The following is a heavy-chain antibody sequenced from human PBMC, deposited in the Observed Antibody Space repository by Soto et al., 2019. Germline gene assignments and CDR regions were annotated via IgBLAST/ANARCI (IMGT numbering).Heavy chain of an antibody. D-gene: IGHD4-17*01. V-gene: IGHV4-30-4*01. CDR1: DASISSGDYY. CDR3: ARGNYIDYRSSFDF. J-gene: IGHJ4*02. CDR2: IFHSGRA. Sequence: LSLTCTVSDASISSGDYYWTWIRQPPGKGLEWIGYIFHSGRADYNPSLTSRVSISVDTSKNIFSLKVKSVTAADTAVYYCARGNYIDYRSSFDFWGQGALVTVSS.